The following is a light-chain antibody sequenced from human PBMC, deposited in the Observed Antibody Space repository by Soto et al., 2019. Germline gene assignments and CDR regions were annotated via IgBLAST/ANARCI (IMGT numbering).Light chain of an antibody. CDR1: QNIRTW. J-gene: IGKJ5*01. V-gene: IGKV1-5*03. CDR2: KAS. CDR3: QQHNSFSIT. Sequence: DIQMTQSPSTLSASVGDRVTITCRASQNIRTWLSWYQQKPGKAPNLLIYKASSLESGVPSRFSGSGSGTEFTLTINSLQADDFATYYCQQHNSFSITFGQGTRLEIK.